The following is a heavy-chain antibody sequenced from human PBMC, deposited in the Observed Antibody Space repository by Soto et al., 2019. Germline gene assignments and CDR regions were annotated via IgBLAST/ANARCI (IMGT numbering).Heavy chain of an antibody. V-gene: IGHV1-69*12. D-gene: IGHD3-3*02. J-gene: IGHJ6*02. Sequence: QVQLMQSGAEVKKPGSSVKVSCKASGGTFSTSAISWVRQAPGEGLEWVGGIMPVFATPDYAQKFQGRVTIPAGEPTTTALPQPTSLTTGDTAVYYGARDKARQQLGGTDYYILDVWGQGTAITVSS. CDR3: ARDKARQQLGGTDYYILDV. CDR2: IMPVFATP. CDR1: GGTFSTSA.